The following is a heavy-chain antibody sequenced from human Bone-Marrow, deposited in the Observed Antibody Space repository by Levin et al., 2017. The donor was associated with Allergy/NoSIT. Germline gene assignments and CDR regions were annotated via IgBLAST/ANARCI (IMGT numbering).Heavy chain of an antibody. CDR1: GNTLSDLS. D-gene: IGHD3-22*01. V-gene: IGHV1-24*01. J-gene: IGHJ4*02. CDR2: FDPDVGEN. Sequence: PGASVKVSCKVPGNTLSDLSIHWVRQSPRKGLEWMGGFDPDVGENLYAEKFQGRVTLTEDTSTDTAYMELSSLGSDDTAIYYCVTLGDYYDTFDNWGQGSLVTVSS. CDR3: VTLGDYYDTFDN.